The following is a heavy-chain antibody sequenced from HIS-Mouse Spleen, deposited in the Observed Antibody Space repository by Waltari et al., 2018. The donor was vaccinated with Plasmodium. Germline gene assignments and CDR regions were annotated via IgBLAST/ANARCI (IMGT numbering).Heavy chain of an antibody. CDR2: IKSDGSST. V-gene: IGHV3-74*01. Sequence: EVQLVESGGGLVQPGGSLRLSCAASGFTFSSYWMHWVRQAPGKGLVGGSRIKSDGSSTSYADPVKGRFTISRDNAKNTLYLQMNRLRAEDTAVYYCARVGDFWSGYCNDYWGQGTLVTVSS. D-gene: IGHD3-3*01. J-gene: IGHJ4*02. CDR3: ARVGDFWSGYCNDY. CDR1: GFTFSSYW.